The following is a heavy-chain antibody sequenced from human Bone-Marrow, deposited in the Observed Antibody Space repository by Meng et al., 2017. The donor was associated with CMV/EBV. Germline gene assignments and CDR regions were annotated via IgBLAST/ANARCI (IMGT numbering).Heavy chain of an antibody. CDR2: KKRKTDGGTT. Sequence: TLSDAWRSWVSQDAGKGLEWVGGKKRKTDGGTTDDAANVKGRFTISRDDSKNTLYLQMNSLKTEDTAVYYCTTEIYGDYVTPWFDPWGQGTLVTVSS. J-gene: IGHJ5*02. CDR3: TTEIYGDYVTPWFDP. CDR1: TLSDAW. V-gene: IGHV3-15*01. D-gene: IGHD4-17*01.